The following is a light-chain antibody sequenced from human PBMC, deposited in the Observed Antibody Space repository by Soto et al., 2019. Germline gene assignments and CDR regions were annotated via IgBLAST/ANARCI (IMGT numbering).Light chain of an antibody. Sequence: EIMLTQSPGTLSLSPGDRATLSCRASQSVAGSSLAWYQQKPAQAPRLLIYAASNRATVIPARFSCSGSGTAFSLIINGLEPEDFAVYFCQQYGSSHLPFGGCTKVDIK. CDR3: QQYGSSHLP. J-gene: IGKJ4*01. CDR2: AAS. CDR1: QSVAGSS. V-gene: IGKV3-20*01.